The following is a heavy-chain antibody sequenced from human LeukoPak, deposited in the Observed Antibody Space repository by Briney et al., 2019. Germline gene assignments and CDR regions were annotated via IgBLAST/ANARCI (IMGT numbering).Heavy chain of an antibody. D-gene: IGHD3-3*01. CDR3: AKDINDFWSGYYSGVDY. V-gene: IGHV3-30*02. CDR2: IRYDGSNK. J-gene: IGHJ4*02. Sequence: GGSLRLSCAASGFTFSSYGMHWVRQAPGKGLGWVAFIRYDGSNKYYADSVKGRFTISRDNSKNTLYLQMNSLRAEDTAVYYCAKDINDFWSGYYSGVDYWGQGTLVTVSS. CDR1: GFTFSSYG.